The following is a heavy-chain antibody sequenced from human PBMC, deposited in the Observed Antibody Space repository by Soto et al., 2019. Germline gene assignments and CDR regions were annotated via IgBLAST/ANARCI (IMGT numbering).Heavy chain of an antibody. J-gene: IGHJ4*02. Sequence: GXSVKVSCKASGYTFTGYYMHWVRQAPVQGLEWMGWINPNSGGTNYAQKFQGRVTMTRDTSISTAYMELSRLRSDDTAVYYCARPTESYYYDSSGYNPFDYWGQGTLVTVSS. V-gene: IGHV1-2*02. CDR3: ARPTESYYYDSSGYNPFDY. CDR1: GYTFTGYY. D-gene: IGHD3-22*01. CDR2: INPNSGGT.